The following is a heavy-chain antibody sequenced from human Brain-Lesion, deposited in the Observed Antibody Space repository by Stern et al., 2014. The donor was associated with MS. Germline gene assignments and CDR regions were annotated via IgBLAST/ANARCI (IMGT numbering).Heavy chain of an antibody. CDR1: GFNLSSYA. V-gene: IGHV3-21*01. Sequence: EAQLVESGGGLVKPGGSLRLSCAASGFNLSSYAMNWVRPAPGKGLEWVSSLSSSSTYMYHADSVKGRFTISRDNAKNSLYLQMKSLRAEDTGVYYCASSIVLVPAAENKGFDPWGQGTLVTVSS. J-gene: IGHJ5*02. CDR3: ASSIVLVPAAENKGFDP. D-gene: IGHD2-2*01. CDR2: LSSSSTYM.